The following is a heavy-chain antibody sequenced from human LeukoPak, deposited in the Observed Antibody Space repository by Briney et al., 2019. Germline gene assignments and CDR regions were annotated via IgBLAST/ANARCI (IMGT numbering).Heavy chain of an antibody. Sequence: GGSLRLSCAASGFTVSRNYMSWVRQAPGKGLEWVSVIYSGGNTYYGDSVKGRFTISRDNSKNTLYLQMNSLRAEDTAVYYCAREVRAMGLDYWGQGTLVTVSS. D-gene: IGHD5-18*01. J-gene: IGHJ4*02. CDR3: AREVRAMGLDY. CDR2: IYSGGNT. CDR1: GFTVSRNY. V-gene: IGHV3-66*01.